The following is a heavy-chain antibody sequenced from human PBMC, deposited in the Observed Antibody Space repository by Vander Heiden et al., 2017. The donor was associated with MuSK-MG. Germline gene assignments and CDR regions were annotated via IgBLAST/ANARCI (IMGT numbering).Heavy chain of an antibody. Sequence: EVQLVESGGGLVKPGGSLRLSCAASGFTFSTYGMSWVRQAPGKGLEWVSSISSSSSYIYYADSVKGRFTISRDNAKNSLYLQMNSLRAEDTAVYYCARELNPQAVGGTGAGDYWGQGTLVTVSS. V-gene: IGHV3-21*01. CDR3: ARELNPQAVGGTGAGDY. CDR2: ISSSSSYI. CDR1: GFTFSTYG. D-gene: IGHD6-19*01. J-gene: IGHJ4*02.